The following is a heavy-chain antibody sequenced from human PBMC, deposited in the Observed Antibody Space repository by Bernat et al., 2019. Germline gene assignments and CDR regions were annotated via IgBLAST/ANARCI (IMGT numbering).Heavy chain of an antibody. V-gene: IGHV4-59*08. Sequence: QVQLQESGPGLVKPSETLSLTCTVSGGSISSYYWSWIRQPPGKGLEWIGYIYYSGSTNYNPSLKSRVTISVDTSKNQFSLKLSSVTAADTAVYYCARHSHPDDYGSGSYYEFDYWGQGTLVTVSS. CDR2: IYYSGST. CDR1: GGSISSYY. D-gene: IGHD3-10*01. CDR3: ARHSHPDDYGSGSYYEFDY. J-gene: IGHJ4*02.